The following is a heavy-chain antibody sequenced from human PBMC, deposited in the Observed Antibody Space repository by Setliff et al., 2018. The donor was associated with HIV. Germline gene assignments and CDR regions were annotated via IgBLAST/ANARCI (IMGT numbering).Heavy chain of an antibody. V-gene: IGHV3-7*01. Sequence: GGSLRLSCEASGFTFSTYWMSRVRQAPGKGLEWVANIKKDGSEKFYVDSVKGRFTISRDNAKNSLSLQMNSLRAEDTAVYYCARYAGGYPLNDVFDIWGQGTMVTVSS. J-gene: IGHJ3*02. CDR2: IKKDGSEK. D-gene: IGHD3-22*01. CDR3: ARYAGGYPLNDVFDI. CDR1: GFTFSTYW.